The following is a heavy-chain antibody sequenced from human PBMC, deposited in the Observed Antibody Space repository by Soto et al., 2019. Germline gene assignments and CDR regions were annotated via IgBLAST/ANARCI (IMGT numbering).Heavy chain of an antibody. CDR1: GFTFSSYG. Sequence: QVQLVESGGGVVQPGRSLRLSCAASGFTFSSYGMHWVRQAPGKGLEWGAVISYDGSNKYYADSVKGRFTISRDNSKNTLYLQMNSLRAEDTAVYDCAKALYSSSSGVDYWGQGTLVTVSS. J-gene: IGHJ4*02. CDR2: ISYDGSNK. V-gene: IGHV3-30*18. CDR3: AKALYSSSSGVDY. D-gene: IGHD6-6*01.